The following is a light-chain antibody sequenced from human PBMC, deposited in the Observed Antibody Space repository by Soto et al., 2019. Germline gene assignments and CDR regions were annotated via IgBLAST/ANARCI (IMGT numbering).Light chain of an antibody. Sequence: EIVMTQSPATLSVSPGARATLSCRASQSVSSNLAWYQQKPGQAPSLLIYGASTRVTGIPDRFSGSGAGTDFPLTISRLQPEDSAVYYCQQYSRSPTFGGGTKVDIK. CDR1: QSVSSN. CDR3: QQYSRSPT. J-gene: IGKJ4*01. CDR2: GAS. V-gene: IGKV3D-15*01.